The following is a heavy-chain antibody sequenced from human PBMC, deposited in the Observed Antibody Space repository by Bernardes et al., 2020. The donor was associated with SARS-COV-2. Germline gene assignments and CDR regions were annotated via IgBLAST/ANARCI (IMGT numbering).Heavy chain of an antibody. CDR2: ISHSGST. D-gene: IGHD3-10*01. CDR1: GGSISSSDW. J-gene: IGHJ4*02. CDR3: ARGGIGTLVRGFITSFDY. V-gene: IGHV4-4*02. Sequence: SETLSLTCAVSGGSISSSDWWSWVRQPPGKGLEWIGEISHSGSTNYNPSLKSRVTISVDKSKNQFSLKLSSVTAADTAVYYCARGGIGTLVRGFITSFDYWGQGALVTVSS.